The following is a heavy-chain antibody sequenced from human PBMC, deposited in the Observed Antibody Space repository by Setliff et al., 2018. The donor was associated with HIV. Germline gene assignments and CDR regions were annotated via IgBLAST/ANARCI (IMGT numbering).Heavy chain of an antibody. CDR2: ISAYNGNT. V-gene: IGHV1-18*01. D-gene: IGHD2-8*02. J-gene: IGHJ3*02. Sequence: ASVKVSCKASGYTFTSYGISWVRQAPGQGLEWMGWISAYNGNTNYAQKLQGRVTMTTDTSTSTADMELRSLRSDDTAVYYCAGYCTGGGTCGAFEIWGQGTTVTVSS. CDR1: GYTFTSYG. CDR3: AGYCTGGGTCGAFEI.